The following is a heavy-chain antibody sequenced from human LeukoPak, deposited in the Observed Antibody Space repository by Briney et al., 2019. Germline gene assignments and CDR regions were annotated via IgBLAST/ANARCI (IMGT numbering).Heavy chain of an antibody. Sequence: GGSLRLSCAASGFTFNNYAMSWVRQAPGKGLEWVSAISGSGGSTYYADSVKGRFTISRDNSKDTLYLQMNSLRAEDTAVYYCAKFRSRDAYNFDYWGKGTIVTVS. V-gene: IGHV3-23*01. CDR1: GFTFNNYA. J-gene: IGHJ4*02. D-gene: IGHD5-24*01. CDR3: AKFRSRDAYNFDY. CDR2: ISGSGGST.